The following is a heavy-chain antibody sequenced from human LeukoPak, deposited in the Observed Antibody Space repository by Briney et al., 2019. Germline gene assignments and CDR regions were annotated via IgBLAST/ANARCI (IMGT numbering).Heavy chain of an antibody. J-gene: IGHJ4*02. CDR1: GFTFSSYG. CDR2: ISSSSSYI. D-gene: IGHD3-22*01. CDR3: AKDPYDISGYYYGPTGGVDY. Sequence: PGGSLRLSCGASGFTFSSYGMHWVRQAPGKGLEWVSSISSSSSYIYYADSVKGRFTISRDNAKNSLYLQMNSLRAEDTAVYYCAKDPYDISGYYYGPTGGVDYWGQGTLVTVSS. V-gene: IGHV3-21*04.